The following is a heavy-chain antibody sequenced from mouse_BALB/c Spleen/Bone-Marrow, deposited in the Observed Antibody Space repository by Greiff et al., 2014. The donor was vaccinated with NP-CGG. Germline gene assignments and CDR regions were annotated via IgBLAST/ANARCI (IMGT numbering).Heavy chain of an antibody. J-gene: IGHJ4*01. Sequence: EVKLMESGPELVKPGASVKMSCKASGYTFTDYYMKWVKQSHGKSLEWTGDINPNNGDTFYNQKFKGKATLTVDKSSSTAYMQLDSLTSEDSALYYCARSDYGYYYYAMDYWGQGTSVTVSS. D-gene: IGHD2-1*01. CDR2: INPNNGDT. V-gene: IGHV1-26*01. CDR1: GYTFTDYY. CDR3: ARSDYGYYYYAMDY.